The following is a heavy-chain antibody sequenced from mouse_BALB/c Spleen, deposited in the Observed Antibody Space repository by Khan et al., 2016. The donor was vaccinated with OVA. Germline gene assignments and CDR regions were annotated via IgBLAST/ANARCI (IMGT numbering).Heavy chain of an antibody. J-gene: IGHJ3*01. V-gene: IGHV14-3*02. CDR1: GFNIQDTF. CDR3: ASSHYNGSTYAFAY. D-gene: IGHD1-1*01. CDR2: LVPANGNT. Sequence: VQLKESGAELVKPGASVKLSCTASGFNIQDTFMHWVKQRPEQGLEWLGRLVPANGNTKYDPKFQGKATILADTSPNHAYLQLSSLTSEDTAGYNCASSHYNGSTYAFAYWGQGTLVTVSA.